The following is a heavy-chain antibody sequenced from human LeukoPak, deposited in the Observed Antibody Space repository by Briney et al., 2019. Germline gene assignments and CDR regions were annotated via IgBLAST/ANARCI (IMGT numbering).Heavy chain of an antibody. V-gene: IGHV1-46*01. CDR3: ARVLLDTYGYIDY. CDR2: INPSCGST. D-gene: IGHD5-18*01. CDR1: GYTFTSYY. Sequence: ASVKVSCKASGYTFTSYYMHWVRQAPGQGLERVGIINPSCGSTTSAQNFQGRVPMTRDTSTSTVYMDLSSLRSEDTAVYYCARVLLDTYGYIDYWGQGTLVTVSS. J-gene: IGHJ4*02.